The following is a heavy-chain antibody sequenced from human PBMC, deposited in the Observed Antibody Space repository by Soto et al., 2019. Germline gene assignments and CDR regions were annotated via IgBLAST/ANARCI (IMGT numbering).Heavy chain of an antibody. CDR2: IIPIFGTA. V-gene: IGHV1-69*13. CDR3: ARGPVEYNWNDVHFDY. J-gene: IGHJ4*02. Sequence: SVKVSCKASGGTFSSYAISWVRQAPGQGLEWMGGIIPIFGTANYAQKFQGRVTITADESTSTAYMELSSLRSEDTAVYYCARGPVEYNWNDVHFDYWGQGTLVTVSS. CDR1: GGTFSSYA. D-gene: IGHD1-1*01.